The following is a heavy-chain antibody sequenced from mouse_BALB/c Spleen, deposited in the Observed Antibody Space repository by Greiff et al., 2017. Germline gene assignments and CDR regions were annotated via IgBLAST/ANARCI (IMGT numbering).Heavy chain of an antibody. CDR1: GFTFNTYA. Sequence: EVMLVESGGGLVQPKGSLKLSCAASGFTFNTYAMNWVRQAPGKGLEWVARIRSKSNNYATYYADSVKDRFTISRDDSQSMLYLQMNNLKTEDTAMYYCVRPLYYGSSYDWFAYWGQGTLVTVSA. V-gene: IGHV10-1*02. CDR3: VRPLYYGSSYDWFAY. CDR2: IRSKSNNYAT. J-gene: IGHJ3*01. D-gene: IGHD1-1*01.